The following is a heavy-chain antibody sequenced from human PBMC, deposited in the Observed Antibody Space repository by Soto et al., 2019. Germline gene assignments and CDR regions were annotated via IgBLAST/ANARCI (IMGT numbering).Heavy chain of an antibody. CDR3: TRGPRPTSIGTGAF. CDR1: GFIFSMYW. D-gene: IGHD3-10*01. CDR2: ITDDGSTT. J-gene: IGHJ4*02. V-gene: IGHV3-74*01. Sequence: LRLSCETSGFIFSMYWMHWVRQVPGKGPQWVARITDDGSTTYYAASVEGRFTISRDNAKNALYLQMTSLRADDTAVYYCTRGPRPTSIGTGAFWGQGTLVTVSS.